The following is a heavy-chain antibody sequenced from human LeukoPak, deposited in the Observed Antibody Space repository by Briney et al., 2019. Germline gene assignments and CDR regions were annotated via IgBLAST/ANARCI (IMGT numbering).Heavy chain of an antibody. J-gene: IGHJ4*02. D-gene: IGHD6-19*01. CDR2: IVVGSGNT. Sequence: SVKVSCKASGFTFTSSAMQWVRQARGQRLEWIGWIVVGSGNTNYAQKFQERVTITRDMSTSTAYMELSSLRSEDTAVHYCAAITTVFGSSGQFDYWGQGTLVTVSS. CDR3: AAITTVFGSSGQFDY. V-gene: IGHV1-58*02. CDR1: GFTFTSSA.